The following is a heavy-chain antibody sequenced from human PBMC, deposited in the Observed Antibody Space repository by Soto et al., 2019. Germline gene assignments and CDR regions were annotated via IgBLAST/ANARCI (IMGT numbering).Heavy chain of an antibody. Sequence: EVQLLESGGVLVQPGGSLRLSCAASGFTFSSYAMSWVRQAPGKGLDWVSGISGGGDSAYYADSVKGRFTISRDNSKNTLSLQINILRAEDTAIYYCAKDGSLNRGIFDYWGQGTLVTVSS. CDR2: ISGGGDSA. V-gene: IGHV3-23*01. CDR3: AKDGSLNRGIFDY. J-gene: IGHJ4*02. CDR1: GFTFSSYA. D-gene: IGHD3-10*01.